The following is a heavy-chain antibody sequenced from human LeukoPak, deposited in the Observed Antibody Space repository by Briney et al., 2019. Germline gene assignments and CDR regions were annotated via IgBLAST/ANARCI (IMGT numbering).Heavy chain of an antibody. D-gene: IGHD5-18*01. Sequence: SETLSLTCTVSGGSISSYYWSWIRQPPGKGLEWIGYIYYSGSTNYNPSLKSRVTISVDTSKNQFSLKLSSVTAADTAVYYRARVGVQLWYGENYYFDYWGQGTLVTVSS. CDR2: IYYSGST. J-gene: IGHJ4*02. V-gene: IGHV4-59*01. CDR3: ARVGVQLWYGENYYFDY. CDR1: GGSISSYY.